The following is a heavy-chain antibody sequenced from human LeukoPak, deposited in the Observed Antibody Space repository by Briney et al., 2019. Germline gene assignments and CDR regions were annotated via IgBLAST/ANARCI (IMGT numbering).Heavy chain of an antibody. Sequence: GASVKVSCRASGYTFTGYYMHWVRQAPGQGLEWMGWINPNSGGTNYAQKFQGRVTMTRDTSIGTAYMELSRLRSDDTAVYYCARFGVGATHYLDYWGQGTLVTVSS. CDR3: ARFGVGATHYLDY. J-gene: IGHJ4*02. CDR1: GYTFTGYY. D-gene: IGHD1-26*01. V-gene: IGHV1-2*02. CDR2: INPNSGGT.